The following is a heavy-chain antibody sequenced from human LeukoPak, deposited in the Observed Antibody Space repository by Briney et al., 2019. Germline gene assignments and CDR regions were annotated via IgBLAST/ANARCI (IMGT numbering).Heavy chain of an antibody. D-gene: IGHD6-13*01. CDR1: GYTFTGYY. Sequence: ASVKVSCKASGYTFTGYYMHWVRQAPGQGLEWMGWINPNNGGTSYAQKFQGRVTMTRDTSITTPYMELPSLTSDDTAVYYCARGYSSPVPNFDYWGQGTLVTVSS. CDR3: ARGYSSPVPNFDY. J-gene: IGHJ4*02. V-gene: IGHV1-2*02. CDR2: INPNNGGT.